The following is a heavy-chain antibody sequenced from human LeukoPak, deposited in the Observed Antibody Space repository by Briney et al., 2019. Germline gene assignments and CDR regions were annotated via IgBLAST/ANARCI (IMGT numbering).Heavy chain of an antibody. D-gene: IGHD2/OR15-2a*01. CDR3: AKSDNMEDYFDY. Sequence: GGSLRLSCAASGFTFSTYGMSWVRQAPGKGLEWVSAISGSGDSTYYADSVKGRFTISRDNSKNTLYLQMNSLRADDTAVYYCAKSDNMEDYFDYWGQGTLVTVSS. CDR1: GFTFSTYG. V-gene: IGHV3-23*01. J-gene: IGHJ4*02. CDR2: ISGSGDST.